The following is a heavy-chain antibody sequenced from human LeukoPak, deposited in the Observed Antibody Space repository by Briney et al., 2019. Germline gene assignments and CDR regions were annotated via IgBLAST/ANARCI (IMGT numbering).Heavy chain of an antibody. CDR2: ISTYNGNT. D-gene: IGHD5-18*01. V-gene: IGHV1-18*01. CDR1: GYTFTSHG. Sequence: ASVTVSCKASGYTFTSHGINWVRQAPGQGLEWMGYISTYNGNTNYAQKYQGRVTMTTDTSTSTAYMEWRSLRSDDTAVYYCARDYIGSDYGYGGPRGGHFYYWGQVTLVTVAS. CDR3: ARDYIGSDYGYGGPRGGHFYY. J-gene: IGHJ4*02.